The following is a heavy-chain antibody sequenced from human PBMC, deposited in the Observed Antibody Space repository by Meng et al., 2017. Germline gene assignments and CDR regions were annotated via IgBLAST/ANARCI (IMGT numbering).Heavy chain of an antibody. CDR2: IYYSGST. CDR1: GGSISSSSYY. CDR3: ARGRVVNWFDP. V-gene: IGHV4-39*07. J-gene: IGHJ5*02. Sequence: LQLEESGPGLVKPSETLSLTCTVSGGSISSSSYYWGWIRQPPGKGLEWIGSIYYSGSTYYNPSLKSRVTISVDTSKNQFSLKLSSVTAADTAVYYCARGRVVNWFDPWGQGTLVTVSS. D-gene: IGHD2-15*01.